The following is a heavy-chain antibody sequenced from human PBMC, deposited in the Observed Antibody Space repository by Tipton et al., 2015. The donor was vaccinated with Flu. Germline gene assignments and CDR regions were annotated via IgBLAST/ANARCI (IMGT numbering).Heavy chain of an antibody. J-gene: IGHJ4*02. CDR3: ARRVVPATNGNYFDY. CDR2: INQDASEK. V-gene: IGHV3-7*01. Sequence: SLRLSCEVYEFTFSNHWMTWVRQAPGKGLEWVANINQDASEKYYVDSVKGRFTISRDNAKNSLYLQMNSLRAEDTAVYYCARRVVPATNGNYFDYWGQGTLVTVSS. CDR1: EFTFSNHW. D-gene: IGHD2-15*01.